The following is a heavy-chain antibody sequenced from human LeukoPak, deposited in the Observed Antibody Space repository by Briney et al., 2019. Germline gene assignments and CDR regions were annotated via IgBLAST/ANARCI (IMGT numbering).Heavy chain of an antibody. CDR1: RFTFNSYA. CDR2: ISSSSSYI. CDR3: ARDATYYYDSTPRG. V-gene: IGHV3-21*01. Sequence: NPGGSLRLSCAASRFTFNSYAMSWVRQAPGKGLEWVSSISSSSSYIYYADSVKGRFTISRDNAKNSLYLQMNSLRAEDTAVYYCARDATYYYDSTPRGWGQGTLVTVSS. J-gene: IGHJ4*02. D-gene: IGHD3-22*01.